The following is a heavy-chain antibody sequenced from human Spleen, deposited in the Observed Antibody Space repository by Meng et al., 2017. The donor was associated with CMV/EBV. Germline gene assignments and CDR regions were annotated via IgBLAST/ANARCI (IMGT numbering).Heavy chain of an antibody. CDR2: IYYSGST. V-gene: IGHV4-59*01. CDR1: GGSISSYY. Sequence: SETLSLTCTVSGGSISSYYWSWIRQPPGKGLEWIGYIYYSGSTNYNPSLKSRVTISPDTSKNQFSLKVRSVTAADTAVYYCARGGASGGNNPFDLWGPGTMVTVSS. D-gene: IGHD1-26*01. CDR3: ARGGASGGNNPFDL. J-gene: IGHJ3*01.